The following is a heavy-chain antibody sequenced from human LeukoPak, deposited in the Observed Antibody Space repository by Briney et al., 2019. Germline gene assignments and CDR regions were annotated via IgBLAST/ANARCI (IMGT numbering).Heavy chain of an antibody. CDR2: MSDSGVRT. V-gene: IGHV3-23*01. CDR1: GITLSNYG. Sequence: GGSLRLSCAVSGITLSNYGMSWVRQAPGKGLEWVAGMSDSGVRTNYADSVKGRCTISRENPTNILYLQMNSLTAEDTAVYLCAKRGVVIRVILVGFNKEGCYFDSWGQGALVTVSS. CDR3: AKRGVVIRVILVGFNKEGCYFDS. J-gene: IGHJ4*02. D-gene: IGHD3-22*01.